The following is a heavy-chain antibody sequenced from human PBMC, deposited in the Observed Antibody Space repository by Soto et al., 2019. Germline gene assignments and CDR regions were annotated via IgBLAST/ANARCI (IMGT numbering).Heavy chain of an antibody. D-gene: IGHD2-2*01. Sequence: QITLKESGPTLVKPTQTLTLTCTFSGFSLSTSGVGVGWIRQPPGKALEWLALIYWNDDKRYSPSLKSRLTITKDTSKNQVVLTMTNMDPVDTATYYCARRKYCSSTSCSRFDYWGQGTLVTVSS. CDR2: IYWNDDK. CDR3: ARRKYCSSTSCSRFDY. V-gene: IGHV2-5*01. J-gene: IGHJ4*02. CDR1: GFSLSTSGVG.